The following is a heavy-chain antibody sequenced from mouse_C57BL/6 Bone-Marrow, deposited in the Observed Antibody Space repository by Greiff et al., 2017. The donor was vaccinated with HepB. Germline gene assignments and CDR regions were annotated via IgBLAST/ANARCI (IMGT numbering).Heavy chain of an antibody. J-gene: IGHJ3*01. CDR3: ARDGKGMAY. CDR2: SRNKANDYTT. V-gene: IGHV7-1*01. CDR1: GFTFSDFY. Sequence: EVKVVESGGGLVQSGRSLRLSCATSGFTFSDFYMEWVRQAPGKGLEWIAASRNKANDYTTEYSASVKGRFIVSRDTSQSILYLQMNALRAEDTAIYYCARDGKGMAYWGQGTLVTVSA.